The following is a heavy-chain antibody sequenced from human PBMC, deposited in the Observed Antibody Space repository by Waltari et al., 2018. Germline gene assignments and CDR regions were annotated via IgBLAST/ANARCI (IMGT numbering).Heavy chain of an antibody. Sequence: QVQLQESGPGLVKPSETLSLTCTVSGDSIITHTWAWIRQPPGKGLEWVGYAYYTGRTNYNPSLRSRLSISVDTSKNQFSLNLNSVTAADTAVYYCARDLGGFNHFDWFLSIWGPGTMVTVSS. J-gene: IGHJ3*02. CDR1: GDSIITHT. D-gene: IGHD3-9*01. V-gene: IGHV4-59*11. CDR2: AYYTGRT. CDR3: ARDLGGFNHFDWFLSI.